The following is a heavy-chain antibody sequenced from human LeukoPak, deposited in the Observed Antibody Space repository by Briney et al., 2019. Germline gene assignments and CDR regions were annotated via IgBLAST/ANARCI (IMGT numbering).Heavy chain of an antibody. CDR3: ASTPSQSSGWQFDY. V-gene: IGHV3-21*01. J-gene: IGHJ4*02. CDR1: GFTFSSYG. CDR2: ISSSSSYI. D-gene: IGHD6-19*01. Sequence: GGSLRLSCAASGFTFSSYGMNWVRQAPGKGLEWVSSISSSSSYIYYADSVKGRFTISRDNAKNSLYLQMNSLRAEDTAVYYCASTPSQSSGWQFDYWGQGTLVTVSS.